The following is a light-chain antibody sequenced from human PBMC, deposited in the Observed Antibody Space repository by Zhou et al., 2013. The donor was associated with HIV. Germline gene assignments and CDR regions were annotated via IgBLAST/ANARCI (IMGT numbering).Light chain of an antibody. CDR2: DAS. Sequence: AIQLTQSPSSLSASVGDRVTITCRASQGISSALAWYQQKPGKAPKLLIYDASSLQSGVPSRFSGSGSGTDFTLTISSLQPEDFATYYCQQSYSTSRGRWTFGQGTKVEIK. J-gene: IGKJ1*01. CDR1: QGISSA. CDR3: QQSYSTSRGRWT. V-gene: IGKV1-13*02.